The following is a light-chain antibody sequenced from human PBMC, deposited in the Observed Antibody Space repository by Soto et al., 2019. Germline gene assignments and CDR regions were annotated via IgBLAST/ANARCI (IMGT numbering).Light chain of an antibody. J-gene: IGLJ2*01. CDR1: SSDVGSYNL. Sequence: QSALTQPASVSGSPGQSITISCTGTSSDVGSYNLVSWYQQHPGKAPKLMIYEVSKRPSGVSNRFSGSKSGNTASLTISGLQAEDGADYCCCSYGGSVVFGGGTKLTVL. CDR3: CSYGGSVV. CDR2: EVS. V-gene: IGLV2-23*02.